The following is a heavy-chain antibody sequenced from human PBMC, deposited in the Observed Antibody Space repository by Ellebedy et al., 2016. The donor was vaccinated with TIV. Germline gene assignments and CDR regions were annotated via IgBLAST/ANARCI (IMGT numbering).Heavy chain of an antibody. CDR1: GFTFEDNA. CDR2: VSWNSGAI. V-gene: IGHV3-9*01. D-gene: IGHD3-10*01. CDR3: VKAPTNSGRLDY. Sequence: SLKISCAASGFTFEDNAMHWVRQRPGKGLEWVSGVSWNSGAIGYADPVKGRFTISRDNAKKSLYLQMDSLRAEETALYYCVKAPTNSGRLDYWGQGTLVTVSS. J-gene: IGHJ4*02.